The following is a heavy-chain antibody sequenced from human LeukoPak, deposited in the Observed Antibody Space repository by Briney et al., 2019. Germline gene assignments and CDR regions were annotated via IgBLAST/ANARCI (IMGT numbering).Heavy chain of an antibody. V-gene: IGHV4-59*01. CDR1: GGSISSYY. CDR2: IYYSGST. CDR3: ARAIWFGEFDP. D-gene: IGHD3-10*01. J-gene: IGHJ5*02. Sequence: SETLSLTCTVSGGSISSYYWSWIRQPPGKGLEWIGYIYYSGSTNYSPSLKSRVTISVDTSKNQFSLKLSSVTAADTAVYYCARAIWFGEFDPWGQGTLVTVSS.